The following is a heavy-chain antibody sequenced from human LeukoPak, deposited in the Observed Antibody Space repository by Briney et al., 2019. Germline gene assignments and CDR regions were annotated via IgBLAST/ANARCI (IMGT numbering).Heavy chain of an antibody. CDR1: GFTFSSYG. Sequence: GRSLRLSCAASGFTFSSYGRHWVRLAPGKGLECVAVLGKDGSNKYYSDSVKVRFTISRENSKNPLYLQINNLRAEDTAVYYRARVGLLWFGEPTNYFDYWGQGTLVSVSS. CDR3: ARVGLLWFGEPTNYFDY. CDR2: LGKDGSNK. J-gene: IGHJ4*02. D-gene: IGHD3-10*01. V-gene: IGHV3-33*01.